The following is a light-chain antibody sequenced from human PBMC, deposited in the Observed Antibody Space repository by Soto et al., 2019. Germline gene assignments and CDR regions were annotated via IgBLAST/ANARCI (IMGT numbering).Light chain of an antibody. CDR3: QQYDAAPLT. CDR1: QTLSTNS. CDR2: AAS. J-gene: IGKJ3*01. Sequence: EVVLTQSPGILSLSPGERATLSCRASQTLSTNSLAWYQQRPGQTPRLLIYAASTRNTDIPDRFNGSGSGTDFALTISTLEPEDFALYYCQQYDAAPLTFGPGTNVDVK. V-gene: IGKV3-20*01.